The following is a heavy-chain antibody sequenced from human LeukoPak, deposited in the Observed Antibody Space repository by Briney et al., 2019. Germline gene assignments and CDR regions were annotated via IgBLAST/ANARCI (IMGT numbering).Heavy chain of an antibody. CDR3: AKGHYDFRDY. Sequence: GGSLRLSCAASGFTFGTFAFSWVRQAPGKGLEWVPSITGDDSTYYADSVKGRFTISRDTSSNTLYLQMNSLRAEDTALYYCAKGHYDFRDYWGQGTLVTASS. D-gene: IGHD3-3*01. J-gene: IGHJ4*02. V-gene: IGHV3-23*01. CDR2: ITGDDST. CDR1: GFTFGTFA.